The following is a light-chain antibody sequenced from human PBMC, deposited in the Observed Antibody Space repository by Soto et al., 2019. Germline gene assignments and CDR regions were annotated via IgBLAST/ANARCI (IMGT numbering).Light chain of an antibody. CDR2: AAS. CDR3: QQLNGYPVT. V-gene: IGKV1-9*01. J-gene: IGKJ5*01. CDR1: QGIGSY. Sequence: DIQLTQSPSFLSASVGDRVTITCRASQGIGSYLAWYQQKPGKAPKLLIYAASTLQSGVPSRFSGSGSGTEFTLTISSLQPEDFATYYCQQLNGYPVTFGQGTRLEIK.